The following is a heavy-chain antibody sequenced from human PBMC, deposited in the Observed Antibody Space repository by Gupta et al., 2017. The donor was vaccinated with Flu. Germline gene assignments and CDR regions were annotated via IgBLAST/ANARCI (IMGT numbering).Heavy chain of an antibody. CDR1: GGSFSGYY. D-gene: IGHD6-13*01. CDR2: INHSGST. J-gene: IGHJ4*02. CDR3: ARRILDRYSSRSFSFDY. Sequence: QVQLQQWGAGLLKPSETLSLTCAVYGGSFSGYYWSWIRQPPGKGLEWIGEINHSGSTNYNPSLKSRVTISVDTSKNQFSLKLSSVTAADTAVYYCARRILDRYSSRSFSFDYWGQGTLVTVSS. V-gene: IGHV4-34*01.